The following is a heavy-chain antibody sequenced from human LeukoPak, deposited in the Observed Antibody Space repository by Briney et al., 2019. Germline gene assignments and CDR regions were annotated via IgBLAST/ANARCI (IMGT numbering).Heavy chain of an antibody. CDR1: GVSIRSAGYS. V-gene: IGHV4-31*11. J-gene: IGHJ5*02. D-gene: IGHD3-3*01. CDR3: ARDGATGVFET. Sequence: SETLSLTCAVSGVSIRSAGYSYYWIRQYSGKGLEWIGHIYYSGSPSYNPSLKSRVTISMDTPKNHFSLNLTSVTAADTAVYFCARDGATGVFETWGQGTLVAVSS. CDR2: IYYSGSP.